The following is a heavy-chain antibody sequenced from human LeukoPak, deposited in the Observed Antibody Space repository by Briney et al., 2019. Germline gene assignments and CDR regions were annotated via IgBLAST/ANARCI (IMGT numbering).Heavy chain of an antibody. Sequence: ASVKVSCKASGGTFSSYAISWVRQAPGQGLEWMGGIIPIFGTANYAQKFQGRVTITTDESTSTAYMELSSLRSEDTAVYYCARAPHRVPDWNPRAFDIWGQGTMVTVSS. J-gene: IGHJ3*02. CDR3: ARAPHRVPDWNPRAFDI. V-gene: IGHV1-69*05. D-gene: IGHD1-1*01. CDR2: IIPIFGTA. CDR1: GGTFSSYA.